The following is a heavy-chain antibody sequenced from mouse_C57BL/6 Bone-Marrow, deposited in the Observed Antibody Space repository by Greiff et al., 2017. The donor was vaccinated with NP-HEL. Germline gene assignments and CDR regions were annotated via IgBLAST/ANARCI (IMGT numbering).Heavy chain of an antibody. CDR3: VLFAY. J-gene: IGHJ3*01. CDR1: GYSFTGYY. V-gene: IGHV1-42*01. Sequence: EVKLMESGPELVKPGASVKISCKASGYSFTGYYMNWVKQSPEKSLEWIGEINPSTGGTTYNQKFKAKATLTVDKSSSTAYMQLKSLTSEDSAVYYCVLFAYWGQGTLVTVSA. CDR2: INPSTGGT.